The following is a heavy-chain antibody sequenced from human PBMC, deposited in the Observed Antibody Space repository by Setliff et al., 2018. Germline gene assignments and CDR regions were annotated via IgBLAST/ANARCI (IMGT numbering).Heavy chain of an antibody. CDR3: ARGGIYNYVSSAYFDL. J-gene: IGHJ3*01. CDR2: INPKSGGA. Sequence: ASVKVSCKASGYTFSDYYMYWVRQAPGQGLEWMGWINPKSGGAHYAQKFRCRVTMSRETSISTDYMELSRLTSDDTAVYYCARGGIYNYVSSAYFDLWGQGSMVTVSS. D-gene: IGHD3-22*01. CDR1: GYTFSDYY. V-gene: IGHV1-2*02.